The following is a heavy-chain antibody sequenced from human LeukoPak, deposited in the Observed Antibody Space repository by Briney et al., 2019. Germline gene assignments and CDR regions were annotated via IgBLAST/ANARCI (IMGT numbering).Heavy chain of an antibody. V-gene: IGHV3-30*02. CDR2: IRYDGSNK. J-gene: IGHJ4*02. CDR1: GFTFSSYG. CDR3: AKGGHGGGLQHRLDY. D-gene: IGHD2-15*01. Sequence: GGSLRLSCAASGFTFSSYGMHWVRQAPGKGLEWVAFIRYDGSNKYYADSVKGRFTISRDNSKNTLYLQMITLRPEDTAVYYCAKGGHGGGLQHRLDYWGQGTLVTVSS.